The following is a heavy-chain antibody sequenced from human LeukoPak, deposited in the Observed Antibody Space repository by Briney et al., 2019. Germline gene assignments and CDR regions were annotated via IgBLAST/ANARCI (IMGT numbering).Heavy chain of an antibody. Sequence: GESLKISCKASGYTFTNYWIGWVRQMPGKGLEWMGIIYPEDSDTKYSPSFQGQVTISVDESIGTAYLQWSSLKASDTAIYYCARHEVGGDSSSGYEYYYYMDVWGKGTAVTVSS. V-gene: IGHV5-51*01. CDR1: GYTFTNYW. D-gene: IGHD3-3*01. CDR3: ARHEVGGDSSSGYEYYYYMDV. CDR2: IYPEDSDT. J-gene: IGHJ6*03.